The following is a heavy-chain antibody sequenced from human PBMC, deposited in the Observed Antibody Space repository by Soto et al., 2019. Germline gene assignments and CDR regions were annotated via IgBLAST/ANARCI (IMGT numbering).Heavy chain of an antibody. CDR3: ARAIVVVPAATRSTWHFDY. Sequence: PSETLSLTCTVSGGSISSSSYYWGWIRQPPGKGLEWIGSIYYSGSTYYNPSLKSRVTISVDTSKNQFSLKLSSVTAADTAVYYCARAIVVVPAATRSTWHFDYWGQGTLVTVSS. J-gene: IGHJ4*02. D-gene: IGHD2-2*01. CDR2: IYYSGST. CDR1: GGSISSSSYY. V-gene: IGHV4-39*01.